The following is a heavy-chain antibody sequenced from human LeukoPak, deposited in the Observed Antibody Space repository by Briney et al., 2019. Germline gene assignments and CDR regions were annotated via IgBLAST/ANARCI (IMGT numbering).Heavy chain of an antibody. CDR1: GFTVSSNY. J-gene: IGHJ6*02. CDR3: ATTPGAYYYYHMDV. Sequence: GGSLRLSCAASGFTVSSNYMTWVRQAPGKGLEWVSAILGSGGGTYYTDSVKGRFTISRDNSKNTLYLQMNSLRAEDTAVYYCATTPGAYYYYHMDVWGQGTTVTVSS. V-gene: IGHV3-23*01. CDR2: ILGSGGGT. D-gene: IGHD3-10*01.